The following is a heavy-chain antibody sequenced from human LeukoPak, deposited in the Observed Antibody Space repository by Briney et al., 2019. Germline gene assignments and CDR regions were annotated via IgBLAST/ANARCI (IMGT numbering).Heavy chain of an antibody. D-gene: IGHD5-18*01. V-gene: IGHV4-59*08. Sequence: SETLSLTCTVSGGSISSYHWSWIRQPPGKGLEWIGYIYYSGSTNYNPSLKSRVTISVDTSKNQFSLKLSSVTAADTAVYYCASLQYSYGPLDYWGQGTLVTVSP. CDR3: ASLQYSYGPLDY. CDR1: GGSISSYH. J-gene: IGHJ4*02. CDR2: IYYSGST.